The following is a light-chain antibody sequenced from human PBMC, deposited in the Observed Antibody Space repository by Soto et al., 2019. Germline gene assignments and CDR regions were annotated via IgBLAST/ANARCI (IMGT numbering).Light chain of an antibody. CDR1: SSDVGSYNL. CDR3: CSYAGSSNWV. Sequence: QSVLTQPASVSGSPGQSITISCTGTSSDVGSYNLVSWYQQHPGKAPKLMIYEGSKRPSGVSNRFSGSKSGKTASLTISGLQAEDEADYYCCSYAGSSNWVFGGGPKVTVL. J-gene: IGLJ3*02. CDR2: EGS. V-gene: IGLV2-23*01.